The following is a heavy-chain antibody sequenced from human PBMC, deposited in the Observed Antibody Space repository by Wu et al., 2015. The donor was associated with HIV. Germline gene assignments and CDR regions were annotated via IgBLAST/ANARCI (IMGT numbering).Heavy chain of an antibody. J-gene: IGHJ4*02. CDR2: IIPIFGTA. Sequence: QVQLVQSGAEVKKPGSSVKVSCKASGASFSSYAISWVRQAPGQGLEWMGRIIPIFGTANYAQKFQGRVTITADESTSTAYMELSSLRSEDTAVYYCARGVRVGYYYDSSGYYFDYWGQGTLVTVSS. V-gene: IGHV1-69*15. D-gene: IGHD3-22*01. CDR3: ARGVRVGYYYDSSGYYFDY. CDR1: GASFSSYA.